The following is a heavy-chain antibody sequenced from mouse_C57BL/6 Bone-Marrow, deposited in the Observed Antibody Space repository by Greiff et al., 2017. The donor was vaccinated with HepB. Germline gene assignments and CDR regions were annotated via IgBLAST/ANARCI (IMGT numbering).Heavy chain of an antibody. Sequence: EVKLMESGGGLVKPGGSLKLSCAASGFTFSSYAMSWVRQTPEKRLEWVATISDGGSYTYYPDNVKGRFTISRDNAKNNLYLQMSHLKSEDTAMYYCASAIYYGYDDYAMDYWGQGTSVTVSS. J-gene: IGHJ4*01. CDR2: ISDGGSYT. CDR1: GFTFSSYA. D-gene: IGHD2-2*01. CDR3: ASAIYYGYDDYAMDY. V-gene: IGHV5-4*03.